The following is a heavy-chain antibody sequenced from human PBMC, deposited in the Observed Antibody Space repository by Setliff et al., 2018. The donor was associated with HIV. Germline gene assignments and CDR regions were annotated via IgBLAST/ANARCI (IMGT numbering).Heavy chain of an antibody. CDR3: ARSVPRYCSGGSCYPPLFDY. CDR1: GGSIAATTYY. Sequence: SETLSLTCTVSGGSIAATTYYWGWIRQPPGKGLEWIGTIYYRSHSHYNPSLKSRVTISVDTAKNQFSLKLSSVTAADTAVYYCARSVPRYCSGGSCYPPLFDYWGQGTLVTVSS. CDR2: IYYRSHS. V-gene: IGHV4-39*01. J-gene: IGHJ4*02. D-gene: IGHD2-15*01.